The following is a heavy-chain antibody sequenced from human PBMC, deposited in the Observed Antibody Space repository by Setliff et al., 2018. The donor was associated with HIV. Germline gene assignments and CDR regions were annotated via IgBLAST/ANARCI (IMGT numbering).Heavy chain of an antibody. Sequence: WASVKVSCKASGYTFSNYGISWVRQAPGLGLQWVAWVSGNNDYTMYEQKVQGRFTVSADRSTRTAYMELRGLTADDTAVYYCARTRLDCRSRGGSCYDNWGQGTQVTVSS. CDR3: ARTRLDCRSRGGSCYDN. V-gene: IGHV1-18*01. CDR2: VSGNNDYT. CDR1: GYTFSNYG. J-gene: IGHJ4*02. D-gene: IGHD2-15*01.